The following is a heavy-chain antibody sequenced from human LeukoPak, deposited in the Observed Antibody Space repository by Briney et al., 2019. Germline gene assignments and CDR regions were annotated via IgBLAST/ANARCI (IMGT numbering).Heavy chain of an antibody. D-gene: IGHD5-24*01. CDR1: GFTFSSYS. CDR3: AREVGDGYNSGWYLDL. CDR2: ISSSSSYI. J-gene: IGHJ2*01. V-gene: IGHV3-21*01. Sequence: GGSLRLSCAASGFTFSSYSMNWVRQAPGKGLEWVSSISSSSSYIYYADSVKGRFTISREDAKNSLYLQMNSLRTEDTAVYYCAREVGDGYNSGWYLDLWGRGTLVTVSS.